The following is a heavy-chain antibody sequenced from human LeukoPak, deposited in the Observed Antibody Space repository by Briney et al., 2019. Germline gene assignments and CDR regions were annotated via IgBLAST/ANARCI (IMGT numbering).Heavy chain of an antibody. Sequence: PSETLSLTCTVSGDSIGSYYWSWIRQPPGKGLEWIGSIYHSGTTYSGSTYYNPSLKSRVTISLDTSKNQFSLKVGSMTAADTAVYYCARAGGYGLIDYWGQGTMVTVSS. CDR3: ARAGGYGLIDY. J-gene: IGHJ4*02. CDR1: GDSIGSYY. V-gene: IGHV4-59*12. D-gene: IGHD5-18*01. CDR2: IYHSGTTYSGST.